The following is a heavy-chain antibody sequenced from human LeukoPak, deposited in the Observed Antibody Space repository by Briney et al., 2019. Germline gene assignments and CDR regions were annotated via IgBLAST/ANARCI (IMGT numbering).Heavy chain of an antibody. D-gene: IGHD2-2*01. Sequence: VASVKVSCKASGYTFTGYYMHWVRQAPGQGLEWMGRINPNSGGTNYAQKFQGRVTMTRDTSISTAYMELSRLRSDDTAVYYCARGGVIVVVPGNWFDPWGQGTLVTVSS. CDR2: INPNSGGT. J-gene: IGHJ5*02. CDR3: ARGGVIVVVPGNWFDP. V-gene: IGHV1-2*06. CDR1: GYTFTGYY.